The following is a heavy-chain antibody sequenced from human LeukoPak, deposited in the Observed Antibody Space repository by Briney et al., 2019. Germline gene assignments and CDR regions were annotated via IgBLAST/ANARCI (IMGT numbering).Heavy chain of an antibody. J-gene: IGHJ4*02. CDR3: ARDRSYDTRIVDF. V-gene: IGHV4-4*07. CDR2: IYTSGNT. D-gene: IGHD3-22*01. CDR1: GGSISGYY. Sequence: SETLSLICTVYGGSISGYYWSLIRQPAGKGLEWIGRIYTSGNTNYTPSLKSRVTMSVDTSKNQFSLKLSSVTAADTAVYYCARDRSYDTRIVDFWGQGTLVTVSS.